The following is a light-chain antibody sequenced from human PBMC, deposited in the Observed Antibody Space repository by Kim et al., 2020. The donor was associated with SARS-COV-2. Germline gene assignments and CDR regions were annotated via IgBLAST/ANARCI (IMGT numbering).Light chain of an antibody. CDR2: ARN. CDR1: SIRSYN. CDR3: ISRDSCGNHLV. V-gene: IGLV3-19*01. J-gene: IGLJ2*01. Sequence: ALVQTVSIRSQVDSIRSYNAFWYQQKPGLSPVLVIYARNSRPSGIPDRFSGSRSVNTSSLTLTGAQAEDHADYYCISRDSCGNHLVFGVGTQLTVL.